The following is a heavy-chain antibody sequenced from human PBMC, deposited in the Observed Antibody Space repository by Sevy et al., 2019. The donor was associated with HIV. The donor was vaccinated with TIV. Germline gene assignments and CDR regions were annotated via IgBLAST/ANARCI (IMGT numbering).Heavy chain of an antibody. CDR3: ARGERLGGDSDDEPQRRGLGYYYYYYMDV. D-gene: IGHD5-18*01. J-gene: IGHJ6*03. CDR2: IYSGGST. Sequence: GGSLRLSCAASGSTVSSNYMSWVRQAPGKGLEWVSVIYSGGSTYYADSVKGRFTISRDNSKKKLYLQMNSLRAEDTTVYYCARGERLGGDSDDEPQRRGLGYYYYYYMDVWGKGTTVTVSS. CDR1: GSTVSSNY. V-gene: IGHV3-53*01.